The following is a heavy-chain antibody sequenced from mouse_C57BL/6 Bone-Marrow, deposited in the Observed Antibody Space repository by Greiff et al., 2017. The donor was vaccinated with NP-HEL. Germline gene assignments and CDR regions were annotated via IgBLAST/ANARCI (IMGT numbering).Heavy chain of an antibody. Sequence: QVQLQQPGAELVMPGASVKLSCKASGYTFTSYWMHWVKQRPGQGLEWIGEIDPSDSYTNYNQKFKGKSTLTVDKSSSTAYMQLSSLTSEDSAVYYCARSGYDYDDYYAMDYWGQGTSVTVSS. J-gene: IGHJ4*01. CDR3: ARSGYDYDDYYAMDY. CDR1: GYTFTSYW. D-gene: IGHD2-4*01. V-gene: IGHV1-69*01. CDR2: IDPSDSYT.